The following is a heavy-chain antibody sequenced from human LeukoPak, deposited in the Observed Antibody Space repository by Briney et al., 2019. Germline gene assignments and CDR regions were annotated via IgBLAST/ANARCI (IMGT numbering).Heavy chain of an antibody. CDR2: ISGSGGST. D-gene: IGHD2-2*01. V-gene: IGHV3-23*01. CDR1: GFTFSSYA. Sequence: GGSLRLSCAASGFTFSSYAMSWVRQAPGKGLEWVSAISGSGGSTYYADSVKGRFTISRDNSKNTLYLEMNSLRAEDTAVYYCARWYCSSAYCYYDYWGQGTLVTVSS. CDR3: ARWYCSSAYCYYDY. J-gene: IGHJ4*02.